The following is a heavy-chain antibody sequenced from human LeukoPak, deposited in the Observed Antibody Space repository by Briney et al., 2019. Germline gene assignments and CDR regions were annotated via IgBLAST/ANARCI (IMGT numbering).Heavy chain of an antibody. D-gene: IGHD1-26*01. Sequence: GGSLRLSCAASGFTFSSYSMNWVRQAPGKGLEWASSISSSSSYIYYADSVKGRFTISRDNAKNSLYLQMNSLRAEDTAVYYCARDTTLNWFDPWGQGTLVTVSS. V-gene: IGHV3-21*01. CDR3: ARDTTLNWFDP. J-gene: IGHJ5*02. CDR1: GFTFSSYS. CDR2: ISSSSSYI.